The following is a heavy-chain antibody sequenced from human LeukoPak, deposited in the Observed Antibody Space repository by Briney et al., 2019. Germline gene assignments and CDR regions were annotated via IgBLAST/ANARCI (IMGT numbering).Heavy chain of an antibody. CDR1: GYTFTSYG. V-gene: IGHV1-18*01. CDR3: ARGTYCSGGSCYFLDY. Sequence: GSVKVSCKASGYTFTSYGISWVRQAPGQGLEWMGWTSAYNGNTNYAQKLQGRVTMTTDTSTSTAYMELRSLRSDDTAVYYCARGTYCSGGSCYFLDYWGQGTLVTVSS. CDR2: TSAYNGNT. J-gene: IGHJ4*02. D-gene: IGHD2-15*01.